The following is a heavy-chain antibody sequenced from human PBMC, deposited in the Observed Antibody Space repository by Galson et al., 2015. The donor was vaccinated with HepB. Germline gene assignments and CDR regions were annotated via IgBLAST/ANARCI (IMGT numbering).Heavy chain of an antibody. V-gene: IGHV5-51*01. CDR3: ARLPGYCSSTSCYRGNWFDP. Sequence: QSGAEVKKPGESLRISCKGSGYSFTSYWIGWVRQMPGKGLEWMGIIYPGDSDTRYSPSFQGQVTISADKSISTAYLPWSSLKASDTAMYYCARLPGYCSSTSCYRGNWFDPWGQGTLVTVSS. J-gene: IGHJ5*02. D-gene: IGHD2-2*01. CDR1: GYSFTSYW. CDR2: IYPGDSDT.